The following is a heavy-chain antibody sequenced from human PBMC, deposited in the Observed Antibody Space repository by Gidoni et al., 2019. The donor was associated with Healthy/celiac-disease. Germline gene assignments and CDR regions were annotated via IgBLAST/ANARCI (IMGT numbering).Heavy chain of an antibody. CDR1: GYTVTSYA. Sequence: QVQLVQSGAEVKKPGASVKVSCKASGYTVTSYAMHWVRQAPGQRLEWMGWINAGNGNTKYSQKFQGRVTITRDTSASTAYMELSSLRSEDTAVYYCARDGGAARPLYYYYGMDVWGQGTTVTVSS. J-gene: IGHJ6*02. V-gene: IGHV1-3*01. D-gene: IGHD6-6*01. CDR3: ARDGGAARPLYYYYGMDV. CDR2: INAGNGNT.